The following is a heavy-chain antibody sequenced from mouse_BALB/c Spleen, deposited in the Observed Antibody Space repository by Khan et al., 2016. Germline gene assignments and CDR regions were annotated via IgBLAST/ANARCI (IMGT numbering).Heavy chain of an antibody. CDR2: IDPYNGGT. D-gene: IGHD1-1*01. CDR1: GYAFTSYN. J-gene: IGHJ2*01. CDR3: AREGITTVVAKGLDY. Sequence: IQLVQSGPELVKPGASVKVSCKASGYAFTSYNMYWVKQSHGKSLEWIGYIDPYNGGTSYSQKFKGKATLTVDKSSSTAYMHLNSLTSEDSAVYYGAREGITTVVAKGLDYWGQGTTLTVSS. V-gene: IGHV1S135*01.